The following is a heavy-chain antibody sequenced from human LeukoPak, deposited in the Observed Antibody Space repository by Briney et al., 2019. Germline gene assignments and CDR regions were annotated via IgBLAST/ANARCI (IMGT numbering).Heavy chain of an antibody. CDR3: ARHIPHEAGTSHFDD. CDR2: IIPILGIA. Sequence: GASVKVSCKASGGTFSSYAISWVRQAPGQGLEWMGRIIPILGIANYAQKFQGRVTITADKSTSTAYMELSSLRSEDTAVYYCARHIPHEAGTSHFDDWGQGTLVTVSS. J-gene: IGHJ4*02. V-gene: IGHV1-69*04. CDR1: GGTFSSYA. D-gene: IGHD6-13*01.